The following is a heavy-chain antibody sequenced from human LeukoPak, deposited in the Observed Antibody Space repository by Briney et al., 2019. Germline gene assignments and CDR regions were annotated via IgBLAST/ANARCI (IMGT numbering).Heavy chain of an antibody. CDR2: IGASGSTR. V-gene: IGHV3-11*01. D-gene: IGHD4-17*01. J-gene: IGHJ1*01. Sequence: GGSLRLSCAASGFTFRKHYMSWIRQAPGRGPEWVAYIGASGSTRYYRDSVNGRFTTSRDNAKNSLHLQMNSLRAEDTAVYYCASLEANIFYGVMEYFQDWGQGTLVTVSS. CDR3: ASLEANIFYGVMEYFQD. CDR1: GFTFRKHY.